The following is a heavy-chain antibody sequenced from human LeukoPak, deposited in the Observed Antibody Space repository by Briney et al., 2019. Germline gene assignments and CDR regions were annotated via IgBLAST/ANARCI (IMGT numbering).Heavy chain of an antibody. J-gene: IGHJ4*02. V-gene: IGHV3-13*04. CDR2: IGTAGDT. CDR1: GFTFSSYD. CDR3: AKEKDFWPFDS. D-gene: IGHD3-3*01. Sequence: PGGSLRLSCAASGFTFSSYDMHWVRQGTGKGLEWVSAIGTAGDTYYPGSVKGRFTISRDNSKNTLYLQMNSLRDEDTAVYYCAKEKDFWPFDSWGQGTLVTVSS.